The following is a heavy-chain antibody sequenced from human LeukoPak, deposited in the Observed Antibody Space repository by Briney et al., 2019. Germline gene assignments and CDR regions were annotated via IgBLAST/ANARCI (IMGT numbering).Heavy chain of an antibody. CDR3: ARDIWDSSGRFFDY. D-gene: IGHD3-22*01. J-gene: IGHJ4*02. Sequence: PGGSLRLSCAASGFTFSSYEMNWVRQAPGKGLEWVSVIYSGGSTYYADSVKGRFTISRDNSKNTLYLQMSSLRAEDTAVYYCARDIWDSSGRFFDYWGQGTLVTVSS. V-gene: IGHV3-53*01. CDR1: GFTFSSYE. CDR2: IYSGGST.